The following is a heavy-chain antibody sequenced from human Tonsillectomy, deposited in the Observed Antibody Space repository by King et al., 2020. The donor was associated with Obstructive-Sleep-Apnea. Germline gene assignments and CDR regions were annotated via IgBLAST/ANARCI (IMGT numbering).Heavy chain of an antibody. V-gene: IGHV5-10-1*03. CDR1: GYSFTSYW. J-gene: IGHJ3*02. CDR2: IDPSDSYT. Sequence: QLVQSGAEVKKPGESLRISCKGSGYSFTSYWISWVRQMPGKGLEWMGRIDPSDSYTNYSPSFQGHVTISADKSISTAYLQWSSLKASDTAMYYCARHGRELRFVDAFDIWGQGTMVTVSS. CDR3: ARHGRELRFVDAFDI. D-gene: IGHD1-26*01.